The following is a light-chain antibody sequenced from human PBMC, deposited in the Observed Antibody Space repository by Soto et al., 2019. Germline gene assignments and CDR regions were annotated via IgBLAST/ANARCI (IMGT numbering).Light chain of an antibody. V-gene: IGKV3-20*01. J-gene: IGKJ1*01. CDR2: GAS. Sequence: VLTQSPGTLSLSPGARATLSCRASQSVTDTYLTWYQQKPGQAPRLLIYGASRMATGIPDRFSGSGSGTDFTLTISRLEPEDFAVYYCQQYGSSPQGTFGQGTKVEIK. CDR1: QSVTDTY. CDR3: QQYGSSPQGT.